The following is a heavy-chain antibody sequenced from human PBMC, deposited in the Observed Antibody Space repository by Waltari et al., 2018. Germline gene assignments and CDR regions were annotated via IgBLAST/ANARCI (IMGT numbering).Heavy chain of an antibody. CDR3: AKEAFGRAPSLWFGELSALDY. CDR2: ISGSGGST. D-gene: IGHD3-10*01. J-gene: IGHJ4*02. Sequence: EVQLLESGGGLVQPGGSLRLSCAASGFTFSSYAMSWVRQAPGKGLEWVSAISGSGGSTNYADSVKGRFTISRDNSKNTLYLQMNSLRAEDTAVYYCAKEAFGRAPSLWFGELSALDYWGQGTLVTVSS. CDR1: GFTFSSYA. V-gene: IGHV3-23*01.